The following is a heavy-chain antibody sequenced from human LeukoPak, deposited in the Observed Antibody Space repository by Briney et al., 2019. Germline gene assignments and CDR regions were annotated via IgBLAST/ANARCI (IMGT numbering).Heavy chain of an antibody. D-gene: IGHD4-11*01. CDR3: ANYSNYGSFDY. J-gene: IGHJ4*02. V-gene: IGHV1-46*01. Sequence: GASVKVSCKASGYTFTNYYLHWVRQAPGQGLEWMAIINPSDGSTSYAPKFQGRVTMTRDTSISTAYMELSRLRSDDTAVYYCANYSNYGSFDYWGQGTLVTVSS. CDR2: INPSDGST. CDR1: GYTFTNYY.